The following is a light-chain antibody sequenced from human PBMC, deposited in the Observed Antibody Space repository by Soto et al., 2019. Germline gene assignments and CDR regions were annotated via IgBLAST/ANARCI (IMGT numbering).Light chain of an antibody. CDR2: DAS. V-gene: IGKV1-33*01. Sequence: DIQMTQSPSSLSASVGDRVTITCQASKDISNYLNWYQQKTGKAPKLLIYDASNLETGFPSRFSGSGSGTDFTVSISSLQPEDISTYYYQQYDNLPITFGQGTRLVIK. CDR1: KDISNY. J-gene: IGKJ5*01. CDR3: QQYDNLPIT.